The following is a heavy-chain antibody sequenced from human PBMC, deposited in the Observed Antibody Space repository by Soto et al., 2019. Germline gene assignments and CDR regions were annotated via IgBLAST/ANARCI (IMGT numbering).Heavy chain of an antibody. CDR2: ISGSGGST. D-gene: IGHD4-17*01. CDR3: AKDLTVTTKGDNWFDP. Sequence: GGSLRLSCAASGFTFSSYAMSWVRQAPGKGLEWASAISGSGGSTYYADSVKGRFTISRDNSKNTLYLQMNSLRAEDTAVYYCAKDLTVTTKGDNWFDPWGQGTLVTVSS. CDR1: GFTFSSYA. J-gene: IGHJ5*02. V-gene: IGHV3-23*01.